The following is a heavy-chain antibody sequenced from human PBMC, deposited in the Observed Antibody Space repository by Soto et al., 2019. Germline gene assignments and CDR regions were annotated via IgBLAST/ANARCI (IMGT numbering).Heavy chain of an antibody. Sequence: HVQLVESGGGLVKPGGSLRLSCAASGFTFSDYYMSWVRQAPGKGLEWVSYISSSSSSTFYADSVRGRFTISRDNAKNSVFLQMSSLTADDTAVYYCARRILRGAYGMDVWAQGTTVTVAS. CDR1: GFTFSDYY. V-gene: IGHV3-11*06. CDR3: ARRILRGAYGMDV. D-gene: IGHD3-10*01. CDR2: ISSSSSST. J-gene: IGHJ6*02.